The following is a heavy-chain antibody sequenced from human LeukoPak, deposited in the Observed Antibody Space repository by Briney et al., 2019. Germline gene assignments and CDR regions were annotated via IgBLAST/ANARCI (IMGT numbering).Heavy chain of an antibody. Sequence: GASVKVSCKASGYTFTSYYMHWVRQAPGQGLEWMGGIIPIFGTTKYAEKFQGRVTISADESTSTAYMELSSLRSEDTAVYYCARDWRYNSFWDAFDIWGQGTTVTVSS. D-gene: IGHD1-14*01. CDR1: GYTFTSYY. V-gene: IGHV1-69*13. CDR2: IIPIFGTT. CDR3: ARDWRYNSFWDAFDI. J-gene: IGHJ3*02.